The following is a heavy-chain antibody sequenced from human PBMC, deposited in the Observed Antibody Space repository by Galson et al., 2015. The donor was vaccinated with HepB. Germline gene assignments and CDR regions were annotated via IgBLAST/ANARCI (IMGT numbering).Heavy chain of an antibody. CDR1: GFSFSDYS. Sequence: SLRLSCAASGFSFSDYSMNWIRQAPGKGLEWIAYIGINSNGIYYADSVKGRVTISRDNGKNSLYLQMSSLRADDTAVYYCVRHLLWAFDYWGQGTLVSVSS. J-gene: IGHJ4*02. D-gene: IGHD3-16*01. CDR2: IGINSNGI. V-gene: IGHV3-48*01. CDR3: VRHLLWAFDY.